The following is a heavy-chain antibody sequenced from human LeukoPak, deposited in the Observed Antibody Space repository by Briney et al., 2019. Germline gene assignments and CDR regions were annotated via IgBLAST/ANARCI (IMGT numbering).Heavy chain of an antibody. J-gene: IGHJ4*02. Sequence: GGSLRLSCAASGFTFSDYYMSWIRQAPGRGLEWVSYISSSGSTIYYADSVKGRFTISRDNAKNSLYLQMNSLRAEDTAVYYCARDFSHYGSGSYPLNWGQGTLVTVSS. CDR3: ARDFSHYGSGSYPLN. V-gene: IGHV3-11*04. CDR2: ISSSGSTI. D-gene: IGHD3-10*01. CDR1: GFTFSDYY.